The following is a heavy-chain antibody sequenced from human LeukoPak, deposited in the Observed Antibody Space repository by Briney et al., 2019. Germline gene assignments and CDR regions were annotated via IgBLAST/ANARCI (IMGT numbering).Heavy chain of an antibody. CDR2: ISHTGNNR. D-gene: IGHD6-19*01. V-gene: IGHV3-30*03. J-gene: IGHJ4*02. Sequence: GRSLRLSCAASGFTFSIFGMHWVRQAPGKGLEWVALISHTGNNRHYADSVKGRFSISRDNSKNTMYLQMDSLRAEDTAVYYCAAGYSSGWRNLIDYWGQGTLVTVSS. CDR1: GFTFSIFG. CDR3: AAGYSSGWRNLIDY.